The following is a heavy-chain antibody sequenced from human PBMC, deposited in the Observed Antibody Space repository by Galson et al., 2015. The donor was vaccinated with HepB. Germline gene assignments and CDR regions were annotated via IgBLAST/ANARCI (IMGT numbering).Heavy chain of an antibody. V-gene: IGHV7-4-1*02. J-gene: IGHJ4*02. D-gene: IGHD5/OR15-5a*01. CDR1: GYTFTSYA. CDR2: INTNTGNP. Sequence: SVKVSCKASGYTFTSYAMNWVRQAPGQGLEWMGWINTNTGNPTYAQGFTGRFVFSLDTSVSTAFLQISSLKTGDSAVYYCARGALMSTYSWDYWGQGTLVTVSS. CDR3: ARGALMSTYSWDY.